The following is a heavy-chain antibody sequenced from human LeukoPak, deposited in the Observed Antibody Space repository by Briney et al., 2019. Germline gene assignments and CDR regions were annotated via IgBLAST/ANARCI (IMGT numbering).Heavy chain of an antibody. CDR3: ARGRRMLHYYGSGSYKTNFDY. J-gene: IGHJ4*02. CDR1: GGSFSGYY. Sequence: SETLSLTCAVYGGSFSGYYWSWIRQPPGKGLEWIGEINHSGSTNYNPSLKSRVTISVDTSKNQFPLKLSSVTAADTAVYYCARGRRMLHYYGSGSYKTNFDYWGQGTLVTVSS. V-gene: IGHV4-34*01. CDR2: INHSGST. D-gene: IGHD3-10*01.